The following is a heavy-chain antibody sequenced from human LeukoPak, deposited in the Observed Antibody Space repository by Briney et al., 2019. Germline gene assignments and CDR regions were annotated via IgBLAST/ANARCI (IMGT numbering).Heavy chain of an antibody. V-gene: IGHV3-23*01. J-gene: IGHJ5*02. Sequence: PGGSRRLSRAASGFTFNLYGMSWVRQVPGKGLEWVSGISGYGANTYYADSVKGRFTISRDNSKNTVFLQMNSLTVEDTAVYHCAKDRGPYLGIDNNWFDPWGQGTLVIVSS. CDR1: GFTFNLYG. CDR3: AKDRGPYLGIDNNWFDP. CDR2: ISGYGANT. D-gene: IGHD1-26*01.